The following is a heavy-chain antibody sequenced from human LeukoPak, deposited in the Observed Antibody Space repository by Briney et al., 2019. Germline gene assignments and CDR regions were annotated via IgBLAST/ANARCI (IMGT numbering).Heavy chain of an antibody. CDR3: ARAVADRNQYYYYYMDV. J-gene: IGHJ6*03. Sequence: SQTLSLTCAISGDSVSSNSATWNWIRQSPSRGLEWLGRTYYRTQWYDDYAVSVKSRITINPDTSKNQFYLQLNSVTPEDTAVYYCARAVADRNQYYYYYMDVWGKGTTVTVSS. D-gene: IGHD1-14*01. V-gene: IGHV6-1*01. CDR1: GDSVSSNSAT. CDR2: TYYRTQWYD.